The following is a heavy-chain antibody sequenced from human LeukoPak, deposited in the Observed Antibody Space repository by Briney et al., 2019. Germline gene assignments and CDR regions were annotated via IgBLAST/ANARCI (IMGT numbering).Heavy chain of an antibody. D-gene: IGHD1-7*01. CDR3: AKDRIIGTTAYYFDY. V-gene: IGHV3-23*01. CDR1: GFTFSSYA. J-gene: IGHJ4*02. CDR2: INSRGTTT. Sequence: GGSLRLSCVASGFTFSSYAMTWVRQAPGKGLEWISGINSRGTTTYYADSVKGRFTISRDNSYNTLYLQMNSLRAEDTAVYYCAKDRIIGTTAYYFDYWGQGTLVTVSS.